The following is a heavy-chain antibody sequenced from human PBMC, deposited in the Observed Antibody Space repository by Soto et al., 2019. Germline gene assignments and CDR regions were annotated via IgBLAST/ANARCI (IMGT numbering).Heavy chain of an antibody. V-gene: IGHV4-59*02. J-gene: IGHJ5*02. CDR1: RPSGFHGY. CDR2: MYFGGSF. D-gene: IGHD3-22*01. Sequence: SETVSMTCSFGRPSGFHGYCPWIKEPPGKGLEWIGFMYFGGSFNYNPSLTSRATISVETSKNQFSMKLTSVTASDTAVYYCARSYYDSTGFAVDPWGQGTLVTVS. CDR3: ARSYYDSTGFAVDP.